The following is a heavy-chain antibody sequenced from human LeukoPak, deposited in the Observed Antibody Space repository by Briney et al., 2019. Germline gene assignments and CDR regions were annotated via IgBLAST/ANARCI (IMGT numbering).Heavy chain of an antibody. CDR3: ARDGVRGVILIL. CDR1: GGTFISYT. D-gene: IGHD3-10*01. V-gene: IGHV1-69*04. CDR2: IIPILGIA. Sequence: GASVKVSCKASGGTFISYTISWVRQAPGQGLEWMGRIIPILGIANYAQKYQGRVTITADKTTRTAYMELSSLSSEATAVYYCARDGVRGVILILWGQGTLVTVSS. J-gene: IGHJ4*02.